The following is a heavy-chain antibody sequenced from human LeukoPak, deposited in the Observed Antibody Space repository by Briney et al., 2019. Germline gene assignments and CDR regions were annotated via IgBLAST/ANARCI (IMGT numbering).Heavy chain of an antibody. V-gene: IGHV1-2*02. CDR1: GYTFTGYY. J-gene: IGHJ4*02. D-gene: IGHD3-22*01. CDR3: ARDGAAYYYDSSGYYSS. Sequence: GASVKVSCKASGYTFTGYYMHWVRQAPGQGLEWMGWINPNSGGTNYAQKFQGRVTMTRDTSISTAYMELSRLRSDDTAVYYCARDGAAYYYDSSGYYSSWGQGTLVTVSS. CDR2: INPNSGGT.